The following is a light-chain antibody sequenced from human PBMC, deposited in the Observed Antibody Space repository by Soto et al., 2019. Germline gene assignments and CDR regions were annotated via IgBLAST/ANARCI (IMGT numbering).Light chain of an antibody. J-gene: IGLJ2*01. CDR1: DSDVGGYNY. Sequence: QSALTQPASVSGSPGQSITISCTGTDSDVGGYNYVSWYQRHPGKAPKLIIYGVTNRPSGVSNRFSGSKSGNTASLTISGLQAEDEADYYCSSYTTRSTYVVLGGGTKLTVL. CDR3: SSYTTRSTYVV. CDR2: GVT. V-gene: IGLV2-14*01.